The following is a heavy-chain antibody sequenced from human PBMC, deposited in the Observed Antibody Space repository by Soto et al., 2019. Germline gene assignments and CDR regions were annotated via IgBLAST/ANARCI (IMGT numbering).Heavy chain of an antibody. J-gene: IGHJ5*02. CDR3: AQGGIAAAIDL. CDR1: GFSLSTSGVG. V-gene: IGHV2-5*02. Sequence: QITLKESGPTLVKPTQTLTLTCTFSGFSLSTSGVGVGWIRQPPGKALEWLALIYWDDDKRYSPSLKSRLTXTXXTSKNQVVLTMTNMDPVDTATYYCAQGGIAAAIDLWGQGTLVTVSS. CDR2: IYWDDDK. D-gene: IGHD6-13*01.